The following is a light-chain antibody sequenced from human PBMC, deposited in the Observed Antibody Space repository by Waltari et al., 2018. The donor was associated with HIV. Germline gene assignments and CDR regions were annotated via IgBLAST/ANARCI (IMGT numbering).Light chain of an antibody. J-gene: IGLJ2*01. CDR1: HSNIGPDFD. CDR3: QSYDSTLNAAVV. Sequence: QSVLTQPPSVSGAPGPRVTIPHTGSHSNIGPDFDLHWYQQIPGTAPKLLISGNKNRPSGVPDRFSASKSGTSASLAITGLQPEDEADYFCQSYDSTLNAAVVFGGGTKLTVL. V-gene: IGLV1-40*01. CDR2: GNK.